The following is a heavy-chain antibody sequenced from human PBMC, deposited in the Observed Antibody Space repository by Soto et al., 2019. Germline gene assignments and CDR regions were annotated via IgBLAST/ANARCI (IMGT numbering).Heavy chain of an antibody. CDR3: AKDSYDILTRQKRYFDS. V-gene: IGHV3-43*01. CDR2: ISWDGGIT. J-gene: IGHJ4*02. CDR1: GFTFNAYT. D-gene: IGHD3-9*01. Sequence: GGSLRLSCAASGFTFNAYTMHWVRQAPGKGLEWVSLISWDGGITYYGDSVKGRFTVSRDNSDNSLYLQMTSLRSDDTAFYYCAKDSYDILTRQKRYFDSCGQGTFVTVSS.